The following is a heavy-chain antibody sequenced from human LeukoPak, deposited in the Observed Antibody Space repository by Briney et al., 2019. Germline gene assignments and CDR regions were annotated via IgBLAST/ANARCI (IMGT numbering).Heavy chain of an antibody. CDR1: GYTFIDYY. D-gene: IGHD6-19*01. Sequence: GASVKVSCKASGYTFIDYYMHWVRQAPGQGLEWIGWINPNGDATDYAQNFQGRVTLTRDTSISTAYMELSSLRSDDTAVYYCARSGYNSGWAFDFWGQGTLVTVSS. CDR3: ARSGYNSGWAFDF. J-gene: IGHJ4*02. CDR2: INPNGDAT. V-gene: IGHV1-2*02.